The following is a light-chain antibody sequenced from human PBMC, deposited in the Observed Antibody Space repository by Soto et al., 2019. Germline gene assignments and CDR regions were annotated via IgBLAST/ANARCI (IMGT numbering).Light chain of an antibody. CDR1: SSNIGSDYD. CDR2: GDN. J-gene: IGLJ1*01. Sequence: QAVVTQPPSVSGAPGQRVTISCTGSSSNIGSDYDVHWYQHLPGTAPKLLIYGDNNRPSGVPDRFSGSKSGTSASLAVTGLQAEDEADYYCQTYDTSLSGFYVFGTGTKLTVL. CDR3: QTYDTSLSGFYV. V-gene: IGLV1-40*01.